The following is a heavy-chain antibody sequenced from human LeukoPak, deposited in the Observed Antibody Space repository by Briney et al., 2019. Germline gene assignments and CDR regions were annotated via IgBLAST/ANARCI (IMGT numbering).Heavy chain of an antibody. V-gene: IGHV1-69*06. CDR3: ARHRAYNWDDAFDI. CDR1: GYTFTGYY. J-gene: IGHJ3*02. CDR2: IIPIFGTT. Sequence: SVKVSCKASGYTFTGYYMHWMRQAPGQGLEWMGGIIPIFGTTNYPQEFRDRVTITADTSTSTAYMELSSLRSEDTAVYYCARHRAYNWDDAFDIWGQGTMVTVSS. D-gene: IGHD1-1*01.